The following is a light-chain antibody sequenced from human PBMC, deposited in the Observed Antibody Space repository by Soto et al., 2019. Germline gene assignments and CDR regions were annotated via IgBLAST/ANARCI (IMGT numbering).Light chain of an antibody. J-gene: IGLJ2*01. V-gene: IGLV2-8*01. CDR1: SSDIGGYNY. Sequence: QSALTQPPSASGSPGQSVTISCTGTSSDIGGYNYVSWYQQHPGKAPKLMIYEVTRRPSGVPDRFFGSKSGNTASLNVSGLQAEDEADYYCRSYAGSNVVFGGGTKLTVL. CDR2: EVT. CDR3: RSYAGSNVV.